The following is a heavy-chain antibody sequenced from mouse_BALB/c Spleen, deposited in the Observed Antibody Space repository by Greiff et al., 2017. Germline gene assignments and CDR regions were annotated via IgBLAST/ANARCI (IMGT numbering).Heavy chain of an antibody. CDR3: AREDGNYAMDY. J-gene: IGHJ4*01. D-gene: IGHD2-1*01. CDR1: GYTFTSYW. V-gene: IGHV1S81*02. Sequence: QVQLQQPGAELVKPGASVKLSCKASGYTFTSYWMHWVKQRPGQGLEWIGEINPSNGRTNYNEKFKRKATLTVDKSSSPAYMQLSSLTSEDSAVYYWAREDGNYAMDYWGQGTSVTVSS. CDR2: INPSNGRT.